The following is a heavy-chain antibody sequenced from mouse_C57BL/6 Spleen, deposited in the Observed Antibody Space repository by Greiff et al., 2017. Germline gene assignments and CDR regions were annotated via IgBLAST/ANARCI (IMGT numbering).Heavy chain of an antibody. CDR3: GGYGNYPDY. D-gene: IGHD2-1*01. CDR2: INPGSGGT. J-gene: IGHJ2*01. V-gene: IGHV1-54*01. Sequence: VQLQPSGAELVRPGTSVKVSCKASGYAFTNYLIEWVKQRPGQGLEWIGVINPGSGGTNYNEKFKGKATLTADKSSSTAYMQLRSLTSEDSAVYFCGGYGNYPDYWGQGTTLTVSS. CDR1: GYAFTNYL.